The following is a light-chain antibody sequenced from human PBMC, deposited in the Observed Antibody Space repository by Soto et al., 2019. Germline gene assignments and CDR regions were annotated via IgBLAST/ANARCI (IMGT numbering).Light chain of an antibody. CDR3: QKYNSAPLIT. CDR2: AAS. Sequence: DIQMTQSPSSLSASVGDRVTITCRASQGISNYLAWYQQKPGKVPKLLIYAASTLQSGVPSRFSGSGSGTDFTLPISSLQPEDVATYYCQKYNSAPLITFGQRTRLEIK. J-gene: IGKJ5*01. CDR1: QGISNY. V-gene: IGKV1-27*01.